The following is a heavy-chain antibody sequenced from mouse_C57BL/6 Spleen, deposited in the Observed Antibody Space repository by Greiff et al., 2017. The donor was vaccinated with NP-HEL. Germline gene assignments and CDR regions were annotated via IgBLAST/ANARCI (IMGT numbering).Heavy chain of an antibody. CDR2: IDPETGGT. D-gene: IGHD2-2*01. Sequence: QVQLKESGAELVRPGASVTLSCKASGYTFTDYEMHWVKQTPVHGLEWIGAIDPETGGTAYNQKFKGKAILTADKSSSTAYMELRSLTSEDSAVYYCTRQRGYLYYYAMDYWGQGTSVTVSS. CDR3: TRQRGYLYYYAMDY. J-gene: IGHJ4*01. CDR1: GYTFTDYE. V-gene: IGHV1-15*01.